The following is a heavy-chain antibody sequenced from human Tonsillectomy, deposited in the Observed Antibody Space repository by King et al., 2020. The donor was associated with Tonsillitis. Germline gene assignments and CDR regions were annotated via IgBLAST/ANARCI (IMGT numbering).Heavy chain of an antibody. J-gene: IGHJ4*02. CDR3: ATGASQYYDY. V-gene: IGHV1-46*01. CDR1: GYTFTVYW. Sequence: QLVQSGPGVKKPGASVKVSCKASGYTFTVYWMHWVRQAPGQGLEWMGVIIPTGGTTTYAQRFQGRLTMARDTSTSSVYMELSSLRSDDTAVYYCATGASQYYDYWGQGTLVTVSS. CDR2: IIPTGGTT.